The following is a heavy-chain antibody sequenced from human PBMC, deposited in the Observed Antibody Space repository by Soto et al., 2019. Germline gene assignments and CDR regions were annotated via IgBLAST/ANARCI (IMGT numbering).Heavy chain of an antibody. Sequence: EXLKISCKSSGYXCSSYLVGWVRHIPGKGLEFMGIIFPDDSETRYSPSFQLKVSISFDKSITTSYLQWSSLKASYTAIYYCARRLYDTSGYRYFDFWGQGTLATVS. CDR3: ARRLYDTSGYRYFDF. CDR2: IFPDDSET. D-gene: IGHD3-22*01. CDR1: GYXCSSYL. J-gene: IGHJ4*02. V-gene: IGHV5-51*01.